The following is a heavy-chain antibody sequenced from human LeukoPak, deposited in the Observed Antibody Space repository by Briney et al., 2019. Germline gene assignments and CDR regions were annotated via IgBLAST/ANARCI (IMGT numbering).Heavy chain of an antibody. D-gene: IGHD6-6*01. V-gene: IGHV1-69*05. CDR2: IIPIFGTA. CDR1: GYTFTSYG. Sequence: SVKVSCKASGYTFTSYGITWVRQAPGQGLEWMGGIIPIFGTANYAQKFQGRVTMTRDTSASTVYMELSSLRSEDTAVYYCARDSSALFDYWGQGTLVTVSS. J-gene: IGHJ4*02. CDR3: ARDSSALFDY.